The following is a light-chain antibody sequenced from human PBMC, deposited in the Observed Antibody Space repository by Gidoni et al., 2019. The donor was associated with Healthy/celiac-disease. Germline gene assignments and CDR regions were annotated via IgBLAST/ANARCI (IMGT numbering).Light chain of an antibody. V-gene: IGKV1-5*03. CDR3: QQYNSYCT. J-gene: IGKJ4*01. CDR1: QSISSW. CDR2: KAS. Sequence: DIHMTQSPSTLSASVGDSVTMTCRASQSISSWLAWYQQKPGKAPKLLIYKASSLESGVPSRFSGSGSGTEFTLTISSLQPDDFATYYCQQYNSYCTFGGGTKVEIK.